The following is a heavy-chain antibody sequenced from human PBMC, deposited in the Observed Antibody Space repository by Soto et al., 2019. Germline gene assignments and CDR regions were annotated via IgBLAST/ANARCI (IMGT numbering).Heavy chain of an antibody. D-gene: IGHD6-19*01. CDR1: GYTLTELS. CDR2: FDPEDGET. J-gene: IGHJ6*02. V-gene: IGHV1-24*01. Sequence: ASVKVSCKVSGYTLTELSMHWVRQAPGKGLEWMGGFDPEDGETIYAQKFQGRVTMTEDTSTDTAYMELSSLRSEDTAVYYSATDLAVAGTPAYYYYGMDVWGQGTTVTVSS. CDR3: ATDLAVAGTPAYYYYGMDV.